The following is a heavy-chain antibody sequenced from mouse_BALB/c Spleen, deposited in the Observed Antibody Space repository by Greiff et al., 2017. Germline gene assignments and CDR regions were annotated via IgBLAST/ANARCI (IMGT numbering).Heavy chain of an antibody. D-gene: IGHD1-1*01. CDR3: ARYGNYYGSSYWYFDV. V-gene: IGHV3-8*02. J-gene: IGHJ1*01. CDR1: GDSITSGY. CDR2: ISYSGST. Sequence: EVHLVESGPSLVKPSQTLSLTCSVTGDSITSGYWNWIRKFPGNKLEYMGYISYSGSTYYNPSLKSRISITRDTSKNQYYLQLNSVTTEDTATYYCARYGNYYGSSYWYFDVWGAGTTVTVSS.